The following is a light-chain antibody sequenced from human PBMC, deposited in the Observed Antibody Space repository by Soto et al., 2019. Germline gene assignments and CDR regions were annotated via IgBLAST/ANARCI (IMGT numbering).Light chain of an antibody. CDR3: SSYRSSTLYV. Sequence: QSSLTQPASVSGSPGQSITISCTGTSSDVGGYKYVSWYQQHPGKAPKLMIYEVSNRPSGVSNRFSGSKSGNTASLTISGLQAEDEADYYCSSYRSSTLYVFGTGTKLTVL. CDR2: EVS. J-gene: IGLJ1*01. CDR1: SSDVGGYKY. V-gene: IGLV2-14*01.